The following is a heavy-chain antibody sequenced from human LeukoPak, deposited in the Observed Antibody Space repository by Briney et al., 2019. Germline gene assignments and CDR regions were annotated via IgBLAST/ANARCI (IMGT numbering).Heavy chain of an antibody. D-gene: IGHD3-10*01. V-gene: IGHV1-69*13. CDR1: GGTFSSYA. J-gene: IGHJ6*03. Sequence: SVKVSCKASGGTFSSYAISWVRQAPGQGLEWMGGIIPIFGTANYAQKFQGRVTITADESTSTAYMELSSLRSEDTAVYYCARDGYYGSGTQNYMDVWGKGTTVTISS. CDR3: ARDGYYGSGTQNYMDV. CDR2: IIPIFGTA.